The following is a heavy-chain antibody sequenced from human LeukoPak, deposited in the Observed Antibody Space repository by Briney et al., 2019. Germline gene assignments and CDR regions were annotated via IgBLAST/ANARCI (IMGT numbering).Heavy chain of an antibody. V-gene: IGHV3-53*01. CDR2: IYSGGST. Sequence: GGSLRLSCAASGVTVSSNYMSWVRQAPGKGLEWVSVIYSGGSTYYVDSVKGRFTISRDNSKNTLYPQMNSLRAEDTAVYYCARVGIEGATNGYYYYGMDVWGQGTTVTVSS. CDR3: ARVGIEGATNGYYYYGMDV. J-gene: IGHJ6*02. CDR1: GVTVSSNY. D-gene: IGHD1-26*01.